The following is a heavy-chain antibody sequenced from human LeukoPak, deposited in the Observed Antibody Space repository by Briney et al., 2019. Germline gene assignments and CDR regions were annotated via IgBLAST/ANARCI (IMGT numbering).Heavy chain of an antibody. CDR3: TTDPYDSSGYYYP. Sequence: KPEGSLRLSCAASGFTFSNAWMSWVRQAPGKGLEWVGHIKSKTDGGTTDYAAPVKGRFTISRDDSKNTLYLQMNSLKTEDTAVYYCTTDPYDSSGYYYPWGQGTLVTVSS. D-gene: IGHD3-22*01. J-gene: IGHJ5*02. CDR1: GFTFSNAW. CDR2: IKSKTDGGTT. V-gene: IGHV3-15*01.